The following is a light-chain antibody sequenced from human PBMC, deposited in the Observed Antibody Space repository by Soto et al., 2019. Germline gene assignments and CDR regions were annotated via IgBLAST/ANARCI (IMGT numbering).Light chain of an antibody. J-gene: IGKJ5*01. CDR1: QTVSRMY. CDR2: GTS. CDR3: QQYNNWPFS. Sequence: EIVLTQSPGTLSLSPGERATLSCRASQTVSRMYLSWFQQKPGQAPRLLIYGTSTRATGIPARFSGTGSETDFTLTISGLQSEDSAVYFCQQYNNWPFSFGQGTRLEIK. V-gene: IGKV3D-7*01.